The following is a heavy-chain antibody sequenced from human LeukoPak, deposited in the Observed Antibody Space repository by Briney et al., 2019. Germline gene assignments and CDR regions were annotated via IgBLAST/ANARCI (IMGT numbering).Heavy chain of an antibody. J-gene: IGHJ4*02. D-gene: IGHD6-13*01. V-gene: IGHV3-66*01. CDR2: VYSGDRT. Sequence: GGSLRLSCAASGFTVNSNYMSWVRQAPGKGLEWVSVVYSGDRTYYADSVKGRFTISRDDSTNTLYLLMNSLRAEDTAVYFCASAGSHSYFDSWGPGTLVTVSS. CDR3: ASAGSHSYFDS. CDR1: GFTVNSNY.